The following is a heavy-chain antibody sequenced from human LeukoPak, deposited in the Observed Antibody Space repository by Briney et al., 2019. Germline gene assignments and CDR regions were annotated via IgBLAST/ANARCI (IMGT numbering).Heavy chain of an antibody. Sequence: SETLSLTCTVSGGSISSSSNFWGWIRQPPGKGLEWIGSIFYTGGTYYNPSLKSRITISVDTSKNQFSLRLSSVSAADTAVYYCARGPGYWGQGALVTVSS. V-gene: IGHV4-39*07. CDR3: ARGPGY. CDR2: IFYTGGT. J-gene: IGHJ4*02. CDR1: GGSISSSSNF.